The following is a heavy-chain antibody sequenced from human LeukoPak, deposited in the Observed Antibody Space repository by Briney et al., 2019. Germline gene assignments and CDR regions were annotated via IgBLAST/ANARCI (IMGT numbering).Heavy chain of an antibody. D-gene: IGHD5-12*01. Sequence: SVKVSCKASGGTFSSYATSWVRQAPGQGLEWMGGIIPIFGTANYAQKFQGRVTITADESTSTAYMELSSLRSEDTAVYYCARAPVATPSEFDYWGQGTLVTVSS. J-gene: IGHJ4*02. CDR1: GGTFSSYA. CDR3: ARAPVATPSEFDY. CDR2: IIPIFGTA. V-gene: IGHV1-69*13.